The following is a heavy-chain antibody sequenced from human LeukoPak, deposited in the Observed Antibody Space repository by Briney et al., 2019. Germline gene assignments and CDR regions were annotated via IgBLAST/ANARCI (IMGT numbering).Heavy chain of an antibody. D-gene: IGHD1-26*01. J-gene: IGHJ4*02. CDR2: IRSKANSYAT. V-gene: IGHV3-73*01. CDR1: GFTFSDSA. Sequence: PGGSLRLSCAASGFTFSDSAMHWVRQASGKGPEWVGRIRSKANSYATAYAASVKGRLTISRDDSKNTAYLQMNSLKTEDTAVYYCTTIRYSGSHGQVDYWGQGTLVTVSS. CDR3: TTIRYSGSHGQVDY.